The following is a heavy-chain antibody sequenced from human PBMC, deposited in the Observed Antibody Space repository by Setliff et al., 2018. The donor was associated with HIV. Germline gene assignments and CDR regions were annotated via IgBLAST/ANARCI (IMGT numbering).Heavy chain of an antibody. CDR3: ASSRAEERIDS. V-gene: IGHV4-4*02. J-gene: IGHJ4*02. Sequence: PSETLSLTCAVSGGSIRTGDWWSWVRQSPGKGLEWIGQINHSGSTNYNPSLRSRVTISVDTSKNQFSLKMSSVTAADTAVYYCASSRAEERIDSWGQGTLVTVSS. D-gene: IGHD3-10*01. CDR1: GGSIRTGDW. CDR2: INHSGST.